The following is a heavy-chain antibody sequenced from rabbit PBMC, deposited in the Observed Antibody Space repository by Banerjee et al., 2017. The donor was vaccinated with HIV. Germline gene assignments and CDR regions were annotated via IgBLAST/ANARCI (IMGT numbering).Heavy chain of an antibody. J-gene: IGHJ4*01. Sequence: QLQLEESGGGLVKPGGTLTLTCKASGIDFSSDYYMCWVRQAPGKGLEWIASIYTGSGSTYYASWAKGRFTISKTSSTTVTLQMTSLTVADTATYFCARAGDDNSSDYTEGNLWGQGTLVTVS. CDR1: GIDFSSDYY. CDR3: ARAGDDNSSDYTEGNL. V-gene: IGHV1S45*01. D-gene: IGHD8-1*01. CDR2: IYTGSGST.